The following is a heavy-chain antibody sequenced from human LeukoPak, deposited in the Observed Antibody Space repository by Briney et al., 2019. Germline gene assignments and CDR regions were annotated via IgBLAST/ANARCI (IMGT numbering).Heavy chain of an antibody. D-gene: IGHD6-19*01. CDR3: AKTGRPNNSGWYRWFDP. J-gene: IGHJ5*02. V-gene: IGHV4-4*09. CDR1: GDSISTYY. Sequence: TSDTLSLTCTVSGDSISTYYWSWIRQPPGKGLEWIGCICNSGGTNYNHSLKSRVTISVDTSKNQFSLNLSSVTAADTAVYYCAKTGRPNNSGWYRWFDPWGQGTLVTVSS. CDR2: ICNSGGT.